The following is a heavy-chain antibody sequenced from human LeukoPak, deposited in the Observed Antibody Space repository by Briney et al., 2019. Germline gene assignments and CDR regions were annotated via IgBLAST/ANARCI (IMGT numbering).Heavy chain of an antibody. CDR1: GGSISSGDYY. CDR3: ARDRHRITIFGVVIPTQYFDY. D-gene: IGHD3-3*01. CDR2: IYYSGST. Sequence: SQTLSLTCTVSGGSISSGDYYWSWIRQPPGKGLEWIGYIYYSGSTYYNPSLKSRVTISVDTSKNQFSLKLSSVTAADTAVYYCARDRHRITIFGVVIPTQYFDYWGQGTLVTVSS. J-gene: IGHJ4*02. V-gene: IGHV4-30-4*08.